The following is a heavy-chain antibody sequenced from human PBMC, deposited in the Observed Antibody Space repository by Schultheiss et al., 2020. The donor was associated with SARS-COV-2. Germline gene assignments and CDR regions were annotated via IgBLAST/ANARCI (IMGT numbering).Heavy chain of an antibody. D-gene: IGHD6-13*01. J-gene: IGHJ5*02. CDR2: IYHSGTS. Sequence: SETLSLTCAVSGYSISSGYSWGWIRQPPGKGLEWIGSIYHSGTSYYNPSLKSRVTISVDTSKNQVSLRLSSVTAADTAVYYCARDRSSSWYLQGWFDPWGQGTLVTVSS. CDR3: ARDRSSSWYLQGWFDP. CDR1: GYSISSGYS. V-gene: IGHV4-38-2*02.